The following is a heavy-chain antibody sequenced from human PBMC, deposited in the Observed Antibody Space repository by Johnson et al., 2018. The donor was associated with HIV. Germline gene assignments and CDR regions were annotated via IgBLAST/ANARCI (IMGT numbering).Heavy chain of an antibody. D-gene: IGHD2-21*02. Sequence: QVLLVESGGGVVQPGRSLRLSCAASGFTFSSYTMHWVRQAPGTGLEWVAVISYDGSNKYYGDSVKGRFTISRDNSKNTLHLQMNSLNAEDTAMYYCARLRQEANCGADCHWAIWGQGTMVTVSS. V-gene: IGHV3-30*14. CDR1: GFTFSSYT. CDR3: ARLRQEANCGADCHWAI. CDR2: ISYDGSNK. J-gene: IGHJ3*02.